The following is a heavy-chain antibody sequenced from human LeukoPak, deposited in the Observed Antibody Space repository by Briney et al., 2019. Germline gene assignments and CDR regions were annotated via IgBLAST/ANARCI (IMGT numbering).Heavy chain of an antibody. Sequence: SETLSLTCTVSGDSNSLSNYYGSWIRQPPGKGLEWIGYIYSSGSTNYNPSLKSRVTISIDTSKNQFSLKLSSVTAADTAVYYCSIAGYWGQGTLVTVSS. J-gene: IGHJ4*02. V-gene: IGHV4-61*01. CDR3: SIAGY. CDR2: IYSSGST. CDR1: GDSNSLSNYY.